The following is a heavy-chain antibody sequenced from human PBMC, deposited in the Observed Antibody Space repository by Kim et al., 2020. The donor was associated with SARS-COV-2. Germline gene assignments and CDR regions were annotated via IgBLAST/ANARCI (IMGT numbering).Heavy chain of an antibody. V-gene: IGHV4-38-2*02. J-gene: IGHJ4*02. CDR3: ARKRDNCLFDY. Sequence: SETLSLTCTVSGYSISSGYYWGWIRQPPGKGLEWIGSIYHSGSTYYNPSLKSRVTISVDTSKNQFSLKLSSVTAADTAVYYCARKRDNCLFDYWGQGTLVTVSS. D-gene: IGHD1-20*01. CDR1: GYSISSGYY. CDR2: IYHSGST.